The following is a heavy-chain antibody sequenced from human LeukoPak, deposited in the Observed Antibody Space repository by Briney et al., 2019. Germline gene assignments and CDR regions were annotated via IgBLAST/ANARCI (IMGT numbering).Heavy chain of an antibody. D-gene: IGHD3-10*01. V-gene: IGHV4-39*02. CDR3: ATHDEGSYFET. J-gene: IGHJ5*02. CDR1: GGSVRSSRPY. Sequence: SETLSLTCTVSGGSVRSSRPYWGWIRQSPGKGLEWIGSVYYVGNACYRPSLLSRATISIDTSKTHISLRLTSVTATDTGIYYCATHDEGSYFETWGQGALVTVSS. CDR2: VYYVGNA.